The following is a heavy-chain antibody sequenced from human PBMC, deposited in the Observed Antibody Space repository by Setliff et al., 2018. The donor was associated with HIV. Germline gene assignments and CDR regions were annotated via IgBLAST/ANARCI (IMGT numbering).Heavy chain of an antibody. CDR2: SRNKANSYTT. Sequence: GGSLRLSCAASGFTFSDHYMDWVRQAPGKGLEWVGRSRNKANSYTTEYAASVKGRFTISRDDSKNSLYLQMNSLKTEDTAVNYCARGGRGWYMDCWGQGTLVTVSS. V-gene: IGHV3-72*01. J-gene: IGHJ4*02. D-gene: IGHD6-19*01. CDR3: ARGGRGWYMDC. CDR1: GFTFSDHY.